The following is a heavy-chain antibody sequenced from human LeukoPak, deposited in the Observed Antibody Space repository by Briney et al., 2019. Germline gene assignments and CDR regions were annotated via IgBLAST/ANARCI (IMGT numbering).Heavy chain of an antibody. CDR1: GFTFSSYE. D-gene: IGHD3-3*01. Sequence: GGSLRLSCAASGFTFSSYEMNWVCQAPGKGLEWVTYISSGSTIYYADSVKGRFTISRDNAKNSLYLQMNSLRAEDTAVYYCARYHDFWSGYGIFDYWGQGTLVTVS. CDR2: ISSGSTI. CDR3: ARYHDFWSGYGIFDY. J-gene: IGHJ4*02. V-gene: IGHV3-48*03.